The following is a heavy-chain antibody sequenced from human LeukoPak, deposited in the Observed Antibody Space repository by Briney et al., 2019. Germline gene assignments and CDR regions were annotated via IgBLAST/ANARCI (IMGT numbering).Heavy chain of an antibody. J-gene: IGHJ4*02. V-gene: IGHV1-24*01. Sequence: ASVKVSCKVSGYTLTDLSMHWGRQAPGKGREWMGGFDPEDGERIFAEKFQGRVIMTEDTSTDTAYMELRSLSSEDTAVYSCSTLLSTNYLDHWGQGTLVTVAS. CDR3: STLLSTNYLDH. D-gene: IGHD2/OR15-2a*01. CDR2: FDPEDGER. CDR1: GYTLTDLS.